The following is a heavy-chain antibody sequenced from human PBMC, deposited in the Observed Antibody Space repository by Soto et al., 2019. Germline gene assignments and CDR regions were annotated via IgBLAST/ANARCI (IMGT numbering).Heavy chain of an antibody. Sequence: CLKLSCAASGLTFSSYGMHWVRQAPGKGLEWVAVISYDGSNKYYADSVKGRFTISRDNPKNTLYLQMNSLRAEDTAVYYCAKERAGSFDYWGQGTLVTVSS. V-gene: IGHV3-30*18. CDR1: GLTFSSYG. CDR3: AKERAGSFDY. D-gene: IGHD6-19*01. CDR2: ISYDGSNK. J-gene: IGHJ4*02.